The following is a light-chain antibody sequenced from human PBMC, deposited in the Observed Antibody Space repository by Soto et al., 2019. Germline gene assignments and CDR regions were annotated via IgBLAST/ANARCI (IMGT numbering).Light chain of an antibody. V-gene: IGKV3-20*01. Sequence: EIVLTQSPGTLSLSPGERATLSCRASQSVSSSYFAWYQQKPGQAHRLLIYGASSRATGIPDRFSGSGSGTDFTLTISRLEPEDFAVYYCQQYGSSYTFGQGTKLEIK. J-gene: IGKJ2*01. CDR2: GAS. CDR3: QQYGSSYT. CDR1: QSVSSSY.